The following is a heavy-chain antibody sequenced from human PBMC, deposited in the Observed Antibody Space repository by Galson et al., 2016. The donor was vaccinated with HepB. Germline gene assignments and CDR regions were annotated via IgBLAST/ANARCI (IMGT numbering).Heavy chain of an antibody. CDR3: ARGQDDILLVPASMTDAFDF. J-gene: IGHJ3*01. V-gene: IGHV3-23*01. Sequence: SLRLSCAASGFIFRTYALNWVRQAPGKGLEWVSAITPGGDSSSYADSVKGRFTISGDNSKNTLYLQMNSLRAEDTAFYYCARGQDDILLVPASMTDAFDFWGQGTMVTVSS. CDR2: ITPGGDSS. D-gene: IGHD2-2*01. CDR1: GFIFRTYA.